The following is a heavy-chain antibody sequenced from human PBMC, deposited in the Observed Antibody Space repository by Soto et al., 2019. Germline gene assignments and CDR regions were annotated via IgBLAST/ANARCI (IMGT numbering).Heavy chain of an antibody. V-gene: IGHV3-66*01. CDR1: GFTVSNLY. CDR2: ISSSGTA. Sequence: EVQLVESGGALVQPGGSLRLSCAASGFTVSNLYMTWIRQAPGMGLEWVSVISSSGTAYYADSVKGRFTNSIDSSKNTLFLQMNRLRAEDTAVYHCARDTFGGAYDFCHGGQGTLVTVSS. CDR3: ARDTFGGAYDFCH. D-gene: IGHD3-3*01. J-gene: IGHJ4*02.